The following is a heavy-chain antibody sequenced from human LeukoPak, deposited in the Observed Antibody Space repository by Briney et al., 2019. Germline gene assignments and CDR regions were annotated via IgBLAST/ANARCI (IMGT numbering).Heavy chain of an antibody. CDR1: GFTFSSYW. D-gene: IGHD1-1*01. V-gene: IGHV3-74*01. CDR2: ISSDGSST. J-gene: IGHJ4*02. Sequence: PGGSLRLSXAASGFTFSSYWMHWVRQTPGKGLVWVSRISSDGSSTSYADSVKGRFTIFRDNAKNTLYLQMNSLGAEDTAVYYRARALPPSVNTPWKWGQGTQVTVSS. CDR3: ARALPPSVNTPWK.